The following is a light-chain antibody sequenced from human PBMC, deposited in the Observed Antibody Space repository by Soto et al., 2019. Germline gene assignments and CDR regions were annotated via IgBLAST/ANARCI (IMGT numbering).Light chain of an antibody. CDR2: AAS. CDR1: QSISTY. V-gene: IGKV1-39*01. Sequence: DIQMTQSPATLSGSVGDRVTITCRASQSISTYLNWYQQKPGKAPKLLIFAASSLQSGVPSRFSGSGSGTDFTLTISSLQPEDFATYYCQQSYNTPITFGQGTRLEIK. J-gene: IGKJ5*01. CDR3: QQSYNTPIT.